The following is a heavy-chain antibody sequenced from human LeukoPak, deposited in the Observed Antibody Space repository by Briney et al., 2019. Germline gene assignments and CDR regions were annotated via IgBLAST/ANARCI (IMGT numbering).Heavy chain of an antibody. Sequence: GGSLRLSCAASGFTVSSNYMSWVRQAPGKGLEWVSVIYSGGSTYYADSVKGRFTISRDNSKNTLYLQMNSLRAEDTAVYYCARDSPPFSRTSRFDNWGQGTLVTVSS. V-gene: IGHV3-66*01. J-gene: IGHJ4*02. CDR3: ARDSPPFSRTSRFDN. CDR2: IYSGGST. CDR1: GFTVSSNY. D-gene: IGHD1-7*01.